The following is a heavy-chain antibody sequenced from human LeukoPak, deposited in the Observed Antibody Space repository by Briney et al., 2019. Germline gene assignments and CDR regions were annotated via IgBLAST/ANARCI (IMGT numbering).Heavy chain of an antibody. CDR2: IYYSGST. D-gene: IGHD3-22*01. V-gene: IGHV4-59*08. CDR3: ARGSSGPYLYYFEY. CDR1: GGSISSYY. Sequence: PSETLSLTCTVSGGSISSYYWSWIRQPPGKGLEWIGYIYYSGSTNYNPSLKSRVTISVDTSKNQFSLKLSSVTAADTAVYYCARGSSGPYLYYFEYWGQGTLVTVSS. J-gene: IGHJ4*02.